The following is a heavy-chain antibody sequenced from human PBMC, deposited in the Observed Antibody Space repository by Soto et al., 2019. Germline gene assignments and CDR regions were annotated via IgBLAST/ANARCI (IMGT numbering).Heavy chain of an antibody. Sequence: EVQLLESGGGLVQPGGSLRLSCGVSGFTFNDFEMNWVRQAPGKGPEWLAYIDGSGATKKYADSVRGRFTISRDNPNNSLFLQMSSLSAADTAIYYCARGFGRFNYWGPGTLVSVSS. CDR1: GFTFNDFE. CDR2: IDGSGATK. V-gene: IGHV3-48*03. J-gene: IGHJ4*02. CDR3: ARGFGRFNY. D-gene: IGHD3-10*01.